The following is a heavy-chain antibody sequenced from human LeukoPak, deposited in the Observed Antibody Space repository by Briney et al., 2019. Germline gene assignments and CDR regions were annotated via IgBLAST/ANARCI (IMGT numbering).Heavy chain of an antibody. CDR1: GDIFTSYW. D-gene: IGHD2-2*01. CDR2: IYPGDSDT. CDR3: ALIVVVPAAHDAFDI. V-gene: IGHV5-51*01. Sequence: GEALQISCKGSGDIFTSYWIGSVRQMPGKSLEWMGIIYPGDSDTRYSPSFQGQVTISADKSISTAYLQWSSLKASDTAMYYCALIVVVPAAHDAFDIWGQGTMVTVSS. J-gene: IGHJ3*02.